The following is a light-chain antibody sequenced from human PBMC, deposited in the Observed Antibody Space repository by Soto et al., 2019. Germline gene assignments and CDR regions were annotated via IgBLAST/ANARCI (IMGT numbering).Light chain of an antibody. Sequence: QSVLTQPASVSGSPGQSITISCTGTSSDVGSYNLVSWYQHHPGKAPKLVIYEVTERPSGVSDRFSGSKSGNSASLTISGLQAEDEAYYYCSSYAGSRFVVFGGGTKVTVL. V-gene: IGLV2-23*02. CDR1: SSDVGSYNL. CDR3: SSYAGSRFVV. CDR2: EVT. J-gene: IGLJ2*01.